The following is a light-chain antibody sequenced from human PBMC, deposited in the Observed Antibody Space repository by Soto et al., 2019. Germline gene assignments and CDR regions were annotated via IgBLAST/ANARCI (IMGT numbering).Light chain of an antibody. CDR2: KAS. CDR1: QSISIW. V-gene: IGKV1-5*03. Sequence: DIQMTQSPSTLSASVVDRVTITCRASQSISIWLAWYQQKPGKAPKILIYKASSLESGVPSRFSGSGSGTEFTLTITSLQPDDFATYYCLQDYNYPWTFGQGTKVDI. J-gene: IGKJ1*01. CDR3: LQDYNYPWT.